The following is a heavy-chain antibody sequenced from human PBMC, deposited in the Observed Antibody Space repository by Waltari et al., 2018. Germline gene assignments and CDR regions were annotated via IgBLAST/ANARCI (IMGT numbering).Heavy chain of an antibody. CDR3: ARAGDYDFWSGPYYFDY. J-gene: IGHJ4*02. V-gene: IGHV4-38-2*02. D-gene: IGHD3-3*01. CDR1: GYSISSGYY. CDR2: IYHSGST. Sequence: QVQLQESGPGLVKPSETLSLTCTVSGYSISSGYYWGWIRQPPGKGLEWIGSIYHSGSTYYNPSLKSRVTISVDTSKNQFSLKLSSVTAADTAVYYCARAGDYDFWSGPYYFDYWGQGTLVTVSS.